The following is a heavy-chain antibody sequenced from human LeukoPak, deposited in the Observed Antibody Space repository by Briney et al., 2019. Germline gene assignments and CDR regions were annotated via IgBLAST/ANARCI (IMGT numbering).Heavy chain of an antibody. CDR3: ARVDVPSAFDI. CDR2: INHSGST. V-gene: IGHV4-34*01. CDR1: GGSFSGYY. D-gene: IGHD3-9*01. J-gene: IGHJ3*02. Sequence: SETLSLTCAVYGGSFSGYYWSWIRQPPGKGLEWIGEINHSGSTNYNPSLKSRVTISVDTSKNQFSLKLSSVTAADTAVYYCARVDVPSAFDIWGQGTMVTVSS.